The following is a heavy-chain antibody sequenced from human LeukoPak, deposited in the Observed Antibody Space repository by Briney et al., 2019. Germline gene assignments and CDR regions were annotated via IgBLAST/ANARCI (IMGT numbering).Heavy chain of an antibody. V-gene: IGHV3-23*01. CDR3: AKDPLHHDSPHWVDY. D-gene: IGHD3-3*01. J-gene: IGHJ4*02. Sequence: GGTLRLSCAASGFTFSSYAMSWVRQVPGKGLEWVTSISGSGGRTYYADSVKGRFTISRDNSKNTLYLQMNNLRAEDTALYYCAKDPLHHDSPHWVDYWGQGTLVTVSS. CDR2: ISGSGGRT. CDR1: GFTFSSYA.